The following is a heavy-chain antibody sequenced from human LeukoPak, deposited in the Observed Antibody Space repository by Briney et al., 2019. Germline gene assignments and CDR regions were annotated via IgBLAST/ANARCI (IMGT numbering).Heavy chain of an antibody. CDR3: ASLDTAMVRTSEY. D-gene: IGHD5-18*01. J-gene: IGHJ4*02. Sequence: TGGSLRLSCAASGFTFSSYAMSWVRQAPGKGLEWVANVKQDGSETYYVDSVRGRFTVSRDNAKSSLYLQMNSLRAEDTAVYYCASLDTAMVRTSEYWGRGTLVTVSS. V-gene: IGHV3-7*05. CDR1: GFTFSSYA. CDR2: VKQDGSET.